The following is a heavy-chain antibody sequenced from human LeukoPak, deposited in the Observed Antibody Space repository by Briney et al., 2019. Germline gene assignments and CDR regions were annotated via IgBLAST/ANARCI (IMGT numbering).Heavy chain of an antibody. CDR3: ARQSGNNWSDP. J-gene: IGHJ5*02. CDR2: IWYDGSNK. D-gene: IGHD5-12*01. V-gene: IGHV3-33*01. CDR1: GFTFSSYG. Sequence: GRSLRLSCAASGFTFSSYGMHWVRQAPGKGLEWVAVIWYDGSNKYYADSVKGRFTISRDNSMNTLYLQMNSLRAEDTAVYYCARQSGNNWSDPWGQGTLVTVSS.